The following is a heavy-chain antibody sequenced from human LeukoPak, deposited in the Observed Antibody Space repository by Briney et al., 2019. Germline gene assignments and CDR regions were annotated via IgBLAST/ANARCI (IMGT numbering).Heavy chain of an antibody. V-gene: IGHV3-66*01. J-gene: IGHJ3*02. CDR1: GFTVSSNY. D-gene: IGHD1-1*01. CDR2: IYSGGST. Sequence: GGSLRLSCAASGFTVSSNYMSWVRQAPGKGLEWVSVIYSGGSTYYAGSVKGRFTISRDNSKNTLYLQMNSLRAEDTAVYYCARDSGTPNDAFDIWGQGTMVTVSS. CDR3: ARDSGTPNDAFDI.